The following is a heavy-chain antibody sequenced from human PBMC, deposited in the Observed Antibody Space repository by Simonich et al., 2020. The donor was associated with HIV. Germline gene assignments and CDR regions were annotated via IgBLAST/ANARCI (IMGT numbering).Heavy chain of an antibody. CDR3: ARDSGDNPSFFDY. V-gene: IGHV3-48*04. Sequence: GGSLRLSCAASGFTFSSYSMNWVRQAPGKGLEWVSYISSSSSTKYYADSVKGRFTISRDNAKNSLYLQMNSLRAEDTAVYYCARDSGDNPSFFDYWGQGTLVTVSS. CDR1: GFTFSSYS. CDR2: ISSSSSTK. J-gene: IGHJ4*02. D-gene: IGHD2-21*01.